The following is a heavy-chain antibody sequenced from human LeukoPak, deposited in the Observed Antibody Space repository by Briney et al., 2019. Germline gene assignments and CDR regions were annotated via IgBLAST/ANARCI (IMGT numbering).Heavy chain of an antibody. CDR3: ASVRGYSYYFDY. Sequence: SETLSLTCTVSGGSISSYYWSWIRQPPGKGLGWIGYIYYSGSTNYNPSLKSRVTISVDTSKNQFSLKLSSVTAADTAVYYCASVRGYSYYFDYWGQGTLVTVSS. CDR1: GGSISSYY. V-gene: IGHV4-59*01. J-gene: IGHJ4*02. D-gene: IGHD5-18*01. CDR2: IYYSGST.